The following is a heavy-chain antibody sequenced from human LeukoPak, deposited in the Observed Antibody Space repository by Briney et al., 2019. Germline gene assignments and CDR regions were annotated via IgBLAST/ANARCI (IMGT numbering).Heavy chain of an antibody. CDR1: GGSISSYY. CDR3: ARDPGPLYYYGSDAFDI. J-gene: IGHJ3*02. D-gene: IGHD3-10*01. Sequence: SETLSLTCTVSGGSISSYYWSWIRQPAGKGLEWIGRIYISGSTNYNPSLKSRVTMSVDTSKNQFSLKLSSVTAADTAVYYCARDPGPLYYYGSDAFDIWGQGTMVTVSS. V-gene: IGHV4-4*07. CDR2: IYISGST.